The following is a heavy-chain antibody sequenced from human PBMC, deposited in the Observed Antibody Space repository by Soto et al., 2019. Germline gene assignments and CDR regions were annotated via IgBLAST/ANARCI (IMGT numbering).Heavy chain of an antibody. CDR3: ARGGGGGLFDP. D-gene: IGHD2-21*01. CDR1: GFSFSDSY. V-gene: IGHV3-11*06. CDR2: ISPRSTFR. Sequence: PGGSLRLSCATSGFSFSDSYMSWIRQAPGKGLEWISYISPRSTFRDYAESVKGRFTISRDNVKNSLYLQMNNLTAGDTGVYYCARGGGGGLFDPWGQGSLVTVSS. J-gene: IGHJ5*02.